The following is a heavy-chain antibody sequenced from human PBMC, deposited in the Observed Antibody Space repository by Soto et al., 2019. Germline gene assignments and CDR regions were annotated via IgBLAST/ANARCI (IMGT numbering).Heavy chain of an antibody. CDR1: GFTFSSYG. V-gene: IGHV3-30*03. CDR2: ISYDGSNK. J-gene: IGHJ4*02. D-gene: IGHD6-19*01. Sequence: QLGGSLRLSCAASGFTFSSYGMHWVRQAPGKGLEWVAVISYDGSNKYYADSVKGRFTISRDNSKNTLYLQMNSLRAEDTAVYYCAGLTGGSGWYEVYWGQGTLVTVSS. CDR3: AGLTGGSGWYEVY.